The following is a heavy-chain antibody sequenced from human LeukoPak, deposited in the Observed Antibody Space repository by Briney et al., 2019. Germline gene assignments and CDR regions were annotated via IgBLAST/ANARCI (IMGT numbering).Heavy chain of an antibody. Sequence: SVKVSCKASGGTFSSYAIRWVRQAPGQGLEWMGGIIPIFGTANYAQKFQGRVTITTDESTSTAYMELSSLRSEDTAVYYCASSPYYGDYSFDYWGQGTLVTVSS. CDR3: ASSPYYGDYSFDY. CDR1: GGTFSSYA. V-gene: IGHV1-69*05. J-gene: IGHJ4*02. D-gene: IGHD4-17*01. CDR2: IIPIFGTA.